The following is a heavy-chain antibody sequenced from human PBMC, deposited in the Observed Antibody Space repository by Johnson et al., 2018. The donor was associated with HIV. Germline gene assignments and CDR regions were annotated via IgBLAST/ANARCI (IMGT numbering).Heavy chain of an antibody. CDR1: GFNFNDYG. J-gene: IGHJ3*02. CDR3: AKDRALGWELLGAFDI. CDR2: INWNGGST. Sequence: VLLVESGGGVVWSGGSLRLSCAASGFNFNDYGMTWVRQVTGKGLEWVSGINWNGGSTGYADSVKGRFTISRDNAKSSLYLQINDLRAEDTAFYYCAKDRALGWELLGAFDIWGQGTMVIVSS. D-gene: IGHD1-26*01. V-gene: IGHV3-20*04.